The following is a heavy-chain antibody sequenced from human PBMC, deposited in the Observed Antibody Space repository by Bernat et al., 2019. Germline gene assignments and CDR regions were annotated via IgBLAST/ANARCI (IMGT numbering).Heavy chain of an antibody. CDR2: ISGSGGST. V-gene: IGHV3-23*01. CDR1: GFTFSSYA. CDR3: ARGIGYYDCWSGYYPLDY. Sequence: EVQLLESGGGLVQPGGSLRLSCAASGFTFSSYAMSWVRQAPGKGLEWVSAISGSGGSTYYAGSGKGRFTISRDNSKNTLYLQMNSLRAEDTAVYYCARGIGYYDCWSGYYPLDYWGQGTLVTVSS. D-gene: IGHD3-3*01. J-gene: IGHJ4*02.